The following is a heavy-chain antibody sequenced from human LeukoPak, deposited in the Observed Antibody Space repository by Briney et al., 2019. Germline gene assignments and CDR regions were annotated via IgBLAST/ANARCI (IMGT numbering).Heavy chain of an antibody. J-gene: IGHJ4*02. CDR1: GGSISHYY. CDR3: ASHPSGSYGQVDC. V-gene: IGHV4-59*01. Sequence: PSETLSLTCTVSGGSISHYYWSWIRQPPGKGLEWIGYIYYSGSTNYNPSLKSRVTISLDTPKNQFSLKLSSVTAADTAVYYCASHPSGSYGQVDCWGQGTLVTVSS. CDR2: IYYSGST. D-gene: IGHD1-26*01.